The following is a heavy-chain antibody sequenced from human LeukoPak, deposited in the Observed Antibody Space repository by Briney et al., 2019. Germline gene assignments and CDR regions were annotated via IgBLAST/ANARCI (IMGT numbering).Heavy chain of an antibody. J-gene: IGHJ4*02. CDR3: AKGTSSHTAMVPVHY. CDR1: GFTFSSYG. V-gene: IGHV3-30*18. D-gene: IGHD5-18*01. Sequence: GRSLRLSCAASGFTFSSYGMRWVRQAPGKGLEWVAVISYVGSNKYYADSVKGRFTLSTDNSKNTLCLQMNTLRAANTALYCRAKGTSSHTAMVPVHYWGEGTLVTVST. CDR2: ISYVGSNK.